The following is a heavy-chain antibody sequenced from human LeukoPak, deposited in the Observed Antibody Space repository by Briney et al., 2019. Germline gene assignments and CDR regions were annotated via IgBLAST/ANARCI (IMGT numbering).Heavy chain of an antibody. J-gene: IGHJ6*02. V-gene: IGHV1-18*01. Sequence: VASVTVSCKASGYTFTSYGISWVRQAPGQGLEWMGWISAYNGNTNYAQKPQGRVTMTTDTSTSTAYMELRSLRSDDTAVYYCARDKPRDFWSGYLTPYYYYGMDVWGQGTTVTVSS. CDR1: GYTFTSYG. CDR2: ISAYNGNT. D-gene: IGHD3-3*01. CDR3: ARDKPRDFWSGYLTPYYYYGMDV.